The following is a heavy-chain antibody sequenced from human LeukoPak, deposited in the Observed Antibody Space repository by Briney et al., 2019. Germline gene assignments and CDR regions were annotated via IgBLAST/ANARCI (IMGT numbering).Heavy chain of an antibody. J-gene: IGHJ1*01. V-gene: IGHV3-23*01. CDR2: ISGSGRST. Sequence: GGSLRLSCAASGFTFSDYYVSWIRQAPGKGLEWVSAISGSGRSTYYADYVKGRFTISRDNSTNTLYLQMNSLRAEDTAVYYCAKGSITMIVVVTEYFQHWGQGTLVTVSS. CDR3: AKGSITMIVVVTEYFQH. CDR1: GFTFSDYY. D-gene: IGHD3-22*01.